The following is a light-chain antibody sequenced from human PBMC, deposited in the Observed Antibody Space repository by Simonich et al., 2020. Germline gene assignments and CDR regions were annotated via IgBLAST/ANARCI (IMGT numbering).Light chain of an antibody. CDR1: QSISSY. Sequence: DIQMTQSPSSLSASVGDRVTITCRASQSISSYFNWYQQKPGKAPKLLIYAASSLQSGVPSRFSGSGSGTDFTLTTSSLQPEDFATYYCQQSYSTLVTFGQGTKLEIK. V-gene: IGKV1-39*01. J-gene: IGKJ2*01. CDR3: QQSYSTLVT. CDR2: AAS.